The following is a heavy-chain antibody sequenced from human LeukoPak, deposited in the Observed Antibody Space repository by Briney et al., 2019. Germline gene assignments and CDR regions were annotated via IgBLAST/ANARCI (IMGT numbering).Heavy chain of an antibody. Sequence: PSQTLSLTCTVSGGSISSGGYSWSWIRQPPGKGPEWIGYSYQSGSTNYNPSLKSRVTISVDTSKRQFFLKMTSVTAADTAVYYCARAEWELGEADSWGQGTLVTVSS. CDR2: SYQSGST. V-gene: IGHV4-30-2*01. D-gene: IGHD1-26*01. J-gene: IGHJ4*02. CDR3: ARAEWELGEADS. CDR1: GGSISSGGYS.